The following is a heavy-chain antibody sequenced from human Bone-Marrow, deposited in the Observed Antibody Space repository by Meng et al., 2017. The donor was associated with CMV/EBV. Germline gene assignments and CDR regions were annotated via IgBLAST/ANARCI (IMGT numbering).Heavy chain of an antibody. CDR2: IYWNDDK. J-gene: IGHJ4*02. D-gene: IGHD3-3*01. CDR3: AHRPTETYYDFWSGPDGGYFDY. Sequence: SGPTLVKPTQTLTLTCTFSGFSLSTSGVGVGWIRQPPGKALGWLALIYWNDDKRHSPSLESRLTITKDTSKNQVVLTMTNMDPVDTATYYCAHRPTETYYDFWSGPDGGYFDYWVQGTLVTVSS. CDR1: GFSLSTSGVG. V-gene: IGHV2-5*01.